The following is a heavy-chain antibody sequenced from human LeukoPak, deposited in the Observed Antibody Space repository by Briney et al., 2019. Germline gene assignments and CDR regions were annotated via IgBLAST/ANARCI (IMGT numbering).Heavy chain of an antibody. D-gene: IGHD1-26*01. CDR3: ARDGTFYSGSYSYFFDY. CDR2: ISLYGGNT. V-gene: IGHV1-18*01. J-gene: IGHJ4*02. Sequence: ASVKVSCKASGYTFTSYGISWVRQAPGQGLEWMGRISLYGGNTNYARKLQGRVTMTTDTSTTTAYMELRSLRSDDTAVYYCARDGTFYSGSYSYFFDYWGQGTLVTVSS. CDR1: GYTFTSYG.